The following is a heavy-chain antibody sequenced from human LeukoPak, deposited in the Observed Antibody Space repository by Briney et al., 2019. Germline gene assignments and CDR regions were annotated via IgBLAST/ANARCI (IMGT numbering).Heavy chain of an antibody. D-gene: IGHD3-16*01. V-gene: IGHV3-48*01. Sequence: GGSLRLSCAASGFTFSSYSMNWVRQAPGKGLEWVSYISSSSSTIYYADSVKGRFTISRDNAKNSLYLQMNSLRAEDTAVYYCARGGTHGDYWGQGTLVTVSS. CDR1: GFTFSSYS. CDR3: ARGGTHGDY. J-gene: IGHJ4*02. CDR2: ISSSSSTI.